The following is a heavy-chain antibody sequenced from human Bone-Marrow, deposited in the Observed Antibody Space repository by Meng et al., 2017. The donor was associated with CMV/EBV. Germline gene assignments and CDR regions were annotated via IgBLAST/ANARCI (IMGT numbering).Heavy chain of an antibody. J-gene: IGHJ4*02. CDR2: INPSDDT. CDR1: GYTLTDYY. CDR3: ARSSGWSRFDH. Sequence: VQLVRCGAEVKTPGASGKVSCKASGYTLTDYYIHWVRQATGQWLEWMWWINPSDDTNYAQNFQGRVTMTRDMSINTVYMELSRLTSDDTAVYYCARSSGWSRFDHWGQGTLVTVSS. D-gene: IGHD6-19*01. V-gene: IGHV1-2*02.